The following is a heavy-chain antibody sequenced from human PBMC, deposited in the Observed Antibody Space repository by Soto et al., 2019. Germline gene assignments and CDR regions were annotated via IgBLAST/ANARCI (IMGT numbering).Heavy chain of an antibody. CDR2: ISVSGNII. CDR1: GFTFSSYE. D-gene: IGHD2-2*01. V-gene: IGHV3-48*03. J-gene: IGHJ4*02. Sequence: GGSLRLSCAASGFTFSSYELNWVRKAAGRGLEWISYISVSGNIIKYAESVKGRFAISRDNAENSLHLHMSNLRVDDTALYFCVRDTMRASAAASLDYWGQGTQVTVSS. CDR3: VRDTMRASAAASLDY.